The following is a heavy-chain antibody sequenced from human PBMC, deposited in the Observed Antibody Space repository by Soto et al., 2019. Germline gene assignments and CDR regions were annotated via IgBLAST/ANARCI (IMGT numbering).Heavy chain of an antibody. CDR1: GFTFSSYG. V-gene: IGHV3-33*01. J-gene: IGHJ4*02. Sequence: QVQLVESGGGVVQPGRSLRLPCAASGFTFSSYGMHWVRQAPGKGLEWVAVIWYDGSNKYYADSVKGRFTISRDNSTNTLYLQMNSLSAEDTAVYYCARDRYSSGWYDFDYWGQGTLVTVSS. CDR3: ARDRYSSGWYDFDY. CDR2: IWYDGSNK. D-gene: IGHD6-19*01.